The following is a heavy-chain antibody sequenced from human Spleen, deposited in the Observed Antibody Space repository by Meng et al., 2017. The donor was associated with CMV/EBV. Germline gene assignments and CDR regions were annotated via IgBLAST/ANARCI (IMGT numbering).Heavy chain of an antibody. CDR1: GGSISSSSYY. CDR2: IYYSGST. D-gene: IGHD6-13*01. CDR3: ARETTAGTGNFDY. J-gene: IGHJ4*02. V-gene: IGHV4-39*07. Sequence: GSLRLSCTVSGGSISSSSYYWGWIRQPPGKGLEWIGSIYYSGSTYYNPSLKSRVTISVDTSKNQFSLKLSSVTAADTAVYYCARETTAGTGNFDYWGQGTLVTVSS.